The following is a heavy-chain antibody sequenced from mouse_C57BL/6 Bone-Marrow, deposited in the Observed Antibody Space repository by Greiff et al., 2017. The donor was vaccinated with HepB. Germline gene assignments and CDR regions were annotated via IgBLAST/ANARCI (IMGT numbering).Heavy chain of an antibody. CDR1: GYTFTDYN. Sequence: VQLQQSGPELVKPGASVKIPCKASGYTFTDYNMDWVKQSHGKSLEWIGDINPNNGGTIYNQKFKGKATLTVDKSSSTAYMELRSLTSEDTAVYYYARRNYGSSYWDFDVWGTGTTVTVCS. D-gene: IGHD1-1*01. V-gene: IGHV1-18*01. CDR2: INPNNGGT. J-gene: IGHJ1*03. CDR3: ARRNYGSSYWDFDV.